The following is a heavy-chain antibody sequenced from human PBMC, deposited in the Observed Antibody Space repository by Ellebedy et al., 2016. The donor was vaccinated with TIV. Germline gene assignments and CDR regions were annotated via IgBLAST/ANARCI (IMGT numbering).Heavy chain of an antibody. CDR3: ARGGGYDWSY. CDR1: GGSLSGYY. V-gene: IGHV4-34*01. J-gene: IGHJ4*02. D-gene: IGHD5-12*01. Sequence: MPSETLSLTCGVYGGSLSGYYWNWIRQPPGKGLEWIGELTHSGSTNYNPSLKSRVTVSVDTSKNQFPLRLSSLTAADTAVYYCARGGGYDWSYWGQGTLVTVSS. CDR2: LTHSGST.